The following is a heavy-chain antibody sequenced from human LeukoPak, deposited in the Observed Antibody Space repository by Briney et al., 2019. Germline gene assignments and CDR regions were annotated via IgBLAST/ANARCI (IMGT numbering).Heavy chain of an antibody. Sequence: KPSETLSLTCTVSGGSISSSSYYWGWIRQPPGKGLEWIGSIYYSGSTYYNPSLKSRVTISVDTSKNQFSLKLSSVTAADTAVYYCARGPDYGDYVDKTKPFDYWGQGTLVTVSS. CDR2: IYYSGST. CDR1: GGSISSSSYY. CDR3: ARGPDYGDYVDKTKPFDY. V-gene: IGHV4-39*01. J-gene: IGHJ4*02. D-gene: IGHD4-17*01.